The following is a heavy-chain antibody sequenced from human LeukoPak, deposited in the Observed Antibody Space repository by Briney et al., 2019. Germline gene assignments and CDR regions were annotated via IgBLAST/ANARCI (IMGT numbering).Heavy chain of an antibody. D-gene: IGHD6-19*01. CDR3: VRNLAVAGTCFDS. CDR1: GFTFKNYW. V-gene: IGHV3-7*03. CDR2: IKQDGSDR. J-gene: IGHJ4*02. Sequence: GGSLRLSCAASGFTFKNYWMSWVRQAPGTGLEWVANIKQDGSDRNYVTSVRCRFTISRDNAESSLYLQMNSLRAEDTALYYCVRNLAVAGTCFDSWGQGTLVTVSS.